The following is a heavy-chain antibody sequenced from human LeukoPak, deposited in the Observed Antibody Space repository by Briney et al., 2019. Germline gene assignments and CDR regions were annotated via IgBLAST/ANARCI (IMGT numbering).Heavy chain of an antibody. CDR3: AKDAYYDFWSGYPPHY. CDR1: GFTLRSYA. V-gene: IGHV3-23*01. Sequence: PGGSLRLSCAASGFTLRSYAMSWVRQAPGKGLEWVSAISGSGGSTYYADSVKGWFTISRDNSKNTLYVQMNSLRAEDTAVYYCAKDAYYDFWSGYPPHYWGQGTLVTVSS. J-gene: IGHJ4*02. CDR2: ISGSGGST. D-gene: IGHD3-3*01.